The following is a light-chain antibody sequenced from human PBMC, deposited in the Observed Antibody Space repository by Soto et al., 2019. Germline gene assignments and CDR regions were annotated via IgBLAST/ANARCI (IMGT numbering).Light chain of an antibody. CDR2: GAS. V-gene: IGKV3D-15*01. Sequence: IVMTQSPATLSVSPGDGATLSCRASQSVDSNLAWYQQKPGQTPRLLIYGASTRPTGIPARFSGNGSGTEFTLTISRLAPEDFAVYYCHQYGSSACTFGQGTKVDNK. CDR3: HQYGSSACT. J-gene: IGKJ1*01. CDR1: QSVDSN.